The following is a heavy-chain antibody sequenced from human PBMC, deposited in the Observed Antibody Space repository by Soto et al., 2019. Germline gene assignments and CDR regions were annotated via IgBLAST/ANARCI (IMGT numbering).Heavy chain of an antibody. CDR2: NYHSGTT. CDR1: GVTISTYY. J-gene: IGHJ5*02. CDR3: VREAYIGYGHAINH. V-gene: IGHV4-59*01. Sequence: SETLSLTCAVSGVTISTYYWSWIRQPPGKGMEWIGYNYHSGTTNYNPSLKSRVTISVDTSKNQFSLRLTSVTAADTARYYCVREAYIGYGHAINHSGQGTLGTVSS. D-gene: IGHD5-12*01.